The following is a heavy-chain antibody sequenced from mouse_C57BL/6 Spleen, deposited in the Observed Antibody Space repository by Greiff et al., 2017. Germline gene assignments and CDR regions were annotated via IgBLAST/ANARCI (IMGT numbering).Heavy chain of an antibody. CDR3: ARGDYGRSYGVDY. J-gene: IGHJ2*01. V-gene: IGHV1-50*01. CDR2: IDPSDSYT. Sequence: QVQLKQPGAELVKPGASVKLSCKASGYTFTSYWMQWVKQRPGQGLEWIGEIDPSDSYTNYNQKFKGKATLTVDTSSSTAYRQLSSLTSEDSAVYYCARGDYGRSYGVDYWGQGTTLTVSS. D-gene: IGHD1-1*01. CDR1: GYTFTSYW.